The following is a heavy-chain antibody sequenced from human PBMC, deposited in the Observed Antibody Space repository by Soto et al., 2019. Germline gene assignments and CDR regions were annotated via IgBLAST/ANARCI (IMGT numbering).Heavy chain of an antibody. J-gene: IGHJ4*02. D-gene: IGHD3-3*01. V-gene: IGHV3-30*03. CDR3: ASAGTDFWSGYYDY. Sequence: GGSLRLSCAASGFTFRTYDMHCVRQAPGKGLEWVAVISYDESHEYYANSVKGRFTISRDNSRDTLYLQMNTLRAEDTAVYYCASAGTDFWSGYYDYWGQGALVTVSS. CDR2: ISYDESHE. CDR1: GFTFRTYD.